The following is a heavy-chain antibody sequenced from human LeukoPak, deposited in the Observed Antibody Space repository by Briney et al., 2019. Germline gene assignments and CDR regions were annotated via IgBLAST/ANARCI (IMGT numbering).Heavy chain of an antibody. V-gene: IGHV1-69*13. Sequence: SAKCSCKASGGTFSSYAISWVRQAPGQGLEWMGGIIPIFGTANYAQKFQGRVTITADETTSTAYMELSSLRSEDTAVYYCTTDPIPPMITFGGVIDYWGQGTLVTVSS. CDR1: GGTFSSYA. CDR2: IIPIFGTA. CDR3: TTDPIPPMITFGGVIDY. J-gene: IGHJ4*02. D-gene: IGHD3-16*01.